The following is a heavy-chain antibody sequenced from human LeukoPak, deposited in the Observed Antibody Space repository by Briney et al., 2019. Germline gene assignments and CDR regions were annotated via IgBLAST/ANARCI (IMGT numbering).Heavy chain of an antibody. D-gene: IGHD6-13*01. CDR3: ARGYPLSTTAAGTYFQH. Sequence: ASVTVSFTASGYTFSVYYMHWVRQAPGQGLEWMGWINPNSGGTNYAQKFQGRVTMTRDTSISTAYMELSRLRSDDTAVYYCARGYPLSTTAAGTYFQHWSQGTLVTVSS. V-gene: IGHV1-2*02. CDR2: INPNSGGT. J-gene: IGHJ1*01. CDR1: GYTFSVYY.